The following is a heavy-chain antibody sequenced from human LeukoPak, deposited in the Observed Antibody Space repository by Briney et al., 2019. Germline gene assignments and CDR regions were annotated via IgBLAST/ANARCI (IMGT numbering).Heavy chain of an antibody. J-gene: IGHJ4*02. CDR1: GYTLTELS. V-gene: IGHV1-24*01. CDR3: ATDLGYCSGGSCGFDY. Sequence: ASVTVSCKVSGYTLTELSMHWVRQAPGKGLEWMGGFDPEDGETIYAQKFQGRVTMTEDTSTDTAYMELSSLRSEDTAVYYCATDLGYCSGGSCGFDYWGQGTLVTVSS. CDR2: FDPEDGET. D-gene: IGHD2-15*01.